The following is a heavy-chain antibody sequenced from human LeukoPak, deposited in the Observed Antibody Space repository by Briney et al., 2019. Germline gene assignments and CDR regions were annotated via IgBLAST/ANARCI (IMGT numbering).Heavy chain of an antibody. J-gene: IGHJ4*02. V-gene: IGHV4-59*01. CDR2: IYYSGST. CDR1: GGSISSYY. CDR3: ASAAQYYDFWSASYGGDYFDY. Sequence: SETLSLTCTVSGGSISSYYWSWIRQPPGKGLEGIGYIYYSGSTNYNPSLKSRVTISVDTSKNQFSLKLSSVTAADTAVYYCASAAQYYDFWSASYGGDYFDYWGQGTLVTVSS. D-gene: IGHD3-3*01.